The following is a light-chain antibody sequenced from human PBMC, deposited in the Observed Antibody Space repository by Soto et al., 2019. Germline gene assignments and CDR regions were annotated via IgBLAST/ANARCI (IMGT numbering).Light chain of an antibody. CDR1: SSDVGGYNY. J-gene: IGLJ1*01. V-gene: IGLV2-14*01. CDR2: EVN. CDR3: SSYTSSTTYV. Sequence: QSALTQPASVSGSPGQSITISCTGTSSDVGGYNYVSWYQQYPDKAPKLIVYEVNNRPSGVSGRFSGSKSGNTASLTISGLLADDEADYYCSSYTSSTTYVFGTGTKVTVL.